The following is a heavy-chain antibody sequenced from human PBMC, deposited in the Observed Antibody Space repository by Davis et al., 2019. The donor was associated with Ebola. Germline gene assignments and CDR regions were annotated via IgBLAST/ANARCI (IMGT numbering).Heavy chain of an antibody. CDR1: GFTFSSYE. CDR2: ISSSSSYI. V-gene: IGHV3-21*01. Sequence: GESLKISCAASGFTFSSYEMNWVRQAPGKGLEWVSSISSSSSYIYYADSVKGRFTISRDNAKNSLYLQMNSLRAEDTAVYYCARDRTPSQTLDYWGQGTLVTVSS. J-gene: IGHJ4*02. CDR3: ARDRTPSQTLDY.